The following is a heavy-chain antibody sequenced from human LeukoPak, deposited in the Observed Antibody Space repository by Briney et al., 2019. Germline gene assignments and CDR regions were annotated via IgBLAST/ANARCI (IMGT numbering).Heavy chain of an antibody. V-gene: IGHV4-34*01. CDR1: GVSFRGYY. J-gene: IGHJ4*02. CDR3: ARGSRWYYPLFDY. CDR2: INHSGST. Sequence: SETLSLTCAVYGVSFRGYYWSWLRQPPGKGLEWIGEINHSGSTNYNPSLKSRVTISVDTSKNQFSLKLSSVTAADTAVYYCARGSRWYYPLFDYWGQGTLVTVSS. D-gene: IGHD4-23*01.